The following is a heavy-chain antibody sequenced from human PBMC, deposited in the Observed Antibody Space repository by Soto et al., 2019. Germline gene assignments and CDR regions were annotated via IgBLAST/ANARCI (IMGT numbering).Heavy chain of an antibody. CDR1: GGSISSYY. J-gene: IGHJ6*02. Sequence: SETLSLTCTVSGGSISSYYWSWIRQPPGKGLGGIGYIYYSGSTNYNPSLKSRVTISVDTSKNQFSLKLSSVTAADTAVYYCARSDIVVVPAAIRTHYYYYGMDVWGQGTTVTVSS. CDR2: IYYSGST. D-gene: IGHD2-2*01. V-gene: IGHV4-59*01. CDR3: ARSDIVVVPAAIRTHYYYYGMDV.